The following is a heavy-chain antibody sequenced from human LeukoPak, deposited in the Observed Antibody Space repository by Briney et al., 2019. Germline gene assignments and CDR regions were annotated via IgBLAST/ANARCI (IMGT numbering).Heavy chain of an antibody. J-gene: IGHJ4*01. CDR2: ISAGGYPI. CDR3: VMTAGPPTDH. CDR1: GFTFNDYY. V-gene: IGHV3-11*04. Sequence: PGGSLRLSCTGSGFTFNDYYMSWVRRAPGKGLEWLSFISAGGYPIYYADSVRGRFTISRDTAKNSLYLQMNSLRVEDTAVYYCVMTAGPPTDHWGQGALVTVSS.